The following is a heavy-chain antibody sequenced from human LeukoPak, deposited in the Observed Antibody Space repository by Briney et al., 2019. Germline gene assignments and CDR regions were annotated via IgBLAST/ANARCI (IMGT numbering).Heavy chain of an antibody. CDR2: ITGSVTIT. CDR1: GFTISNYE. J-gene: IGHJ2*01. Sequence: GGSLRLSCAASGFTISNYEMNWVRQAPGKGLEWVSYITGSVTITYYADSVKGRFTISRDNSKNTLYLQMNSLRAEDTAVYYCAKDLGVWYFDLWGRGTLVTVSS. D-gene: IGHD7-27*01. CDR3: AKDLGVWYFDL. V-gene: IGHV3-48*03.